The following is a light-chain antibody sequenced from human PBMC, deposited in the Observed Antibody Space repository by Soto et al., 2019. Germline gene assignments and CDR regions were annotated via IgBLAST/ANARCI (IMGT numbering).Light chain of an antibody. CDR2: GAS. CDR1: QSVSSSY. V-gene: IGKV3-20*01. CDR3: QQYGSSPA. Sequence: EDIWTQSPGALSLSPGERATLSCRASQSVSSSYLAWYQQRPGQAPRLLIYGASSRATGIPDRFSGIGSGTDFTLTISSLEPEDFAVYYCQQYGSSPAFGQGTKVDI. J-gene: IGKJ1*01.